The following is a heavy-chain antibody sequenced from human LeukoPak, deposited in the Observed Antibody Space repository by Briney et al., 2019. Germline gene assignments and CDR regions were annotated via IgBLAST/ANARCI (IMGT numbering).Heavy chain of an antibody. Sequence: PSETLSLTCTVSGGSISSSSYYWGWIRQPPGKGLEWIGSIYYSGSTNYNPSLKSRVTISVDTSKNQFSLKLSSVTAADTAVYYCARSTRGARYYMDVWGKGTTVTVSS. CDR3: ARSTRGARYYMDV. V-gene: IGHV4-39*07. CDR2: IYYSGST. J-gene: IGHJ6*03. CDR1: GGSISSSSYY. D-gene: IGHD5/OR15-5a*01.